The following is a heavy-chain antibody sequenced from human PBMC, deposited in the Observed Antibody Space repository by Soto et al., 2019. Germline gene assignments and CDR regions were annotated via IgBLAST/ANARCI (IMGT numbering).Heavy chain of an antibody. J-gene: IGHJ6*02. CDR3: ARVATLIPIFHGLDA. Sequence: GASVKVSCKAPGYNFSKYGITWVRQAPGHGLEWLGWISGYNGNTHFAQRLQGRVNMTADTSTRTAYMEVTSLRPDDTAIYYCARVATLIPIFHGLDAWGQGTTVTVSS. D-gene: IGHD3-3*01. V-gene: IGHV1-18*01. CDR1: GYNFSKYG. CDR2: ISGYNGNT.